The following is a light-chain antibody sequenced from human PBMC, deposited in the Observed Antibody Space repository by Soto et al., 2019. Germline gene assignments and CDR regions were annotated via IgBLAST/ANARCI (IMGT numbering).Light chain of an antibody. V-gene: IGKV3-20*01. CDR2: GAS. CDR1: HGVDNY. Sequence: EIVLAQSAGTLSLSPGERVTLSCRASHGVDNYLACYQHKPVQAPRLLIYGASSRAAGVPDRFSGSGFGTDFTLTISKLEPDDFAVYFCHQYGVSPLTFGQRTKVQIK. J-gene: IGKJ1*01. CDR3: HQYGVSPLT.